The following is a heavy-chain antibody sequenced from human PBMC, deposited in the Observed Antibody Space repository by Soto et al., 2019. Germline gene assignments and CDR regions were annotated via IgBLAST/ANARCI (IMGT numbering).Heavy chain of an antibody. J-gene: IGHJ4*02. CDR2: ISSSSSTI. Sequence: GGSLRLSCAASGFTFSSYSMNWVRQAPGKGLEWVSYISSSSSTIYYADSVKGRFTISRDNAKNSLYLQMNSLRAEDTAVYYCARADIVATIIIGVVDYWGQGTLVTVSS. D-gene: IGHD5-12*01. CDR3: ARADIVATIIIGVVDY. CDR1: GFTFSSYS. V-gene: IGHV3-48*01.